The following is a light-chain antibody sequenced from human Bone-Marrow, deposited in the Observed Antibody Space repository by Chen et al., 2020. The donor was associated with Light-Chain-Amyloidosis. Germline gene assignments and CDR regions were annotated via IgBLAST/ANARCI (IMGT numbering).Light chain of an antibody. V-gene: IGLV3-25*03. J-gene: IGLJ2*01. CDR2: RDT. CDR3: QSADSSGTYEVI. Sequence: SYELTQPPSVSVSPGQTARMTCSGDDLPTEYAYWYQQKPGQAAVLVIHRDTERPSGISERFSGSISGTTATLPISGVQAEDEADYHCQSADSSGTYEVIFGGGTKLTVL. CDR1: DLPTEY.